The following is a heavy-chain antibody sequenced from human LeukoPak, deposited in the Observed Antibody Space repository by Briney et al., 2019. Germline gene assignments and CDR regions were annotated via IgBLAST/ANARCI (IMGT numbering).Heavy chain of an antibody. J-gene: IGHJ4*02. V-gene: IGHV1-69*05. CDR2: IIPIFGTA. D-gene: IGHD6-13*01. CDR1: GYTLTSYG. CDR3: ARESLGIAAYDY. Sequence: SVKVSCKASGYTLTSYGISWVRQAPGQGLEWMGRIIPIFGTANYAQKFQGRVTITTDESTSTAYMELSSLRSEDTAVYYCARESLGIAAYDYWGQGTLVTVSS.